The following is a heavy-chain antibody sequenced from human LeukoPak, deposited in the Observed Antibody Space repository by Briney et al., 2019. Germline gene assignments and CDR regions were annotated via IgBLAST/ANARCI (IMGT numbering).Heavy chain of an antibody. D-gene: IGHD3-10*02. CDR1: GFTFSDYY. CDR3: AGVFGELSSLDY. Sequence: GGSLRLSCAASGFTFSDYYMSWIRQAPGKGLEWASYISSSGSTIYFADSVKGRFTISRDNAKNSLYLQMNSLRAEDTAVYYCAGVFGELSSLDYWGQGTLVTVSS. V-gene: IGHV3-11*01. J-gene: IGHJ4*02. CDR2: ISSSGSTI.